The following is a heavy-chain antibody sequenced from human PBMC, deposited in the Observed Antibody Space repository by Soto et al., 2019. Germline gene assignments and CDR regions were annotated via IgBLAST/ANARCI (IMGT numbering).Heavy chain of an antibody. J-gene: IGHJ4*02. D-gene: IGHD1-7*01. V-gene: IGHV4-59*08. CDR3: ARTTRGFRLTELYYYDY. Sequence: SETLSLTCTVSGGSISSYYWSWIRQPPGKGLEWIGYIYYSGSTNYNPSLKSRVTISVDTSKNQFSLKLSSVTAADTAVYYCARTTRGFRLTELYYYDYWGQGTLVTVSS. CDR2: IYYSGST. CDR1: GGSISSYY.